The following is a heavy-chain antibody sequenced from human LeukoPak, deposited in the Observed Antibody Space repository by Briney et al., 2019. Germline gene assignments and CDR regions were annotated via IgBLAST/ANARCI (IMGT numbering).Heavy chain of an antibody. Sequence: PSETLSLTCTVSGGSISSYYWSWIRQPPGKGLEWIGYIYYSGSTNYNPSLKSRVTISVETSKNEFSLKLRSVTAADTAVYYCARVAGYRIEDYFDYWGQGTLVTVSS. J-gene: IGHJ4*02. V-gene: IGHV4-59*01. CDR1: GGSISSYY. D-gene: IGHD6-13*01. CDR3: ARVAGYRIEDYFDY. CDR2: IYYSGST.